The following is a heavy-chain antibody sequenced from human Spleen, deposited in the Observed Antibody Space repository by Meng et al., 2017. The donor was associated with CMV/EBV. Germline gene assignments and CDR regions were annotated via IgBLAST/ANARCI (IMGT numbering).Heavy chain of an antibody. CDR3: ARGKGYSSTWAPDY. V-gene: IGHV1-69*05. Sequence: SVKVSCKASGYSFTGYFMHWVRQAPGQGLEWMGGIIPIFGTAYFAQKFQGRVTITTDESTSTAYMELSSLRSEDTAVYYCARGKGYSSTWAPDYWGQGTLVTVSS. J-gene: IGHJ4*02. D-gene: IGHD6-13*01. CDR2: IIPIFGTA. CDR1: GYSFTGYF.